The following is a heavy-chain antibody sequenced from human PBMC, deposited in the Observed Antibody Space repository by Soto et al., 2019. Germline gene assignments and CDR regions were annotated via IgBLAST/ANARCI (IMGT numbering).Heavy chain of an antibody. D-gene: IGHD1-1*01. CDR2: ISSSGITT. Sequence: EVQLVESGGGFVQPGGSLSLSCAASGFTFRNYEMNWVRKAPGKGLEWVSYISSSGITTYYADFAAGRFTTSRDNAKESLYLHLNGLRVEDTAVYYCARYGTRAHWWGLGTQVTVSS. V-gene: IGHV3-48*03. CDR3: ARYGTRAHW. CDR1: GFTFRNYE. J-gene: IGHJ4*02.